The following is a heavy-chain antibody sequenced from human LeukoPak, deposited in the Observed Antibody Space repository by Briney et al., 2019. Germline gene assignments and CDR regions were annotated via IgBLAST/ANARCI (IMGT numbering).Heavy chain of an antibody. CDR3: AKAYGGNSGCFDY. Sequence: GGSLRLSCAASGFTFSSYAMSWVREAPGKGLEWVSAISGSGGSTYYADSVKGRFTISRDNSKNTLYLQMNSLRAEDTAVYYCAKAYGGNSGCFDYWGQGTLVTVSS. CDR2: ISGSGGST. J-gene: IGHJ4*02. D-gene: IGHD4-23*01. CDR1: GFTFSSYA. V-gene: IGHV3-23*01.